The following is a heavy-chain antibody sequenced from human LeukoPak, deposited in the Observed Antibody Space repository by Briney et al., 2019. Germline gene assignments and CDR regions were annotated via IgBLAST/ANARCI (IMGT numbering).Heavy chain of an antibody. D-gene: IGHD2-21*01. CDR2: ITPNSGGT. V-gene: IGHV1-2*02. CDR3: ARGFVYCGGDCYQSERAFDI. Sequence: GASVKVPCKACGYTYTGYYMHWVRQAPGQGLEGMGWITPNSGGTKYAQKLQGRVTVPTDTSISTAYMELSGLRSEDMAVYYCARGFVYCGGDCYQSERAFDIWGQGTMVSVSS. J-gene: IGHJ3*02. CDR1: GYTYTGYY.